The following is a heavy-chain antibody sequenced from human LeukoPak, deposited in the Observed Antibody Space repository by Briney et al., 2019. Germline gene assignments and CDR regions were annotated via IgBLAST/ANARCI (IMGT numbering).Heavy chain of an antibody. CDR2: IYDSGTT. CDR3: ARAPELFYFDH. D-gene: IGHD3-10*01. J-gene: IGHJ4*02. Sequence: PSESLSLTCTVSGGPISSYYWSWVRQPPEKGLEWIGYIYDSGTTSYNPSLKSRATISVDTSRNQFSLKLTSVTAADTAVYYCARAPELFYFDHWGQGTLVPVSS. V-gene: IGHV4-59*01. CDR1: GGPISSYY.